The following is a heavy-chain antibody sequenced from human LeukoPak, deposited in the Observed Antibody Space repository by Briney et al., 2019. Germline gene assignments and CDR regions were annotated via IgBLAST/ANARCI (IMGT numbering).Heavy chain of an antibody. J-gene: IGHJ4*02. CDR1: GFTFSSYG. V-gene: IGHV3-23*01. CDR2: ISGSGGST. CDR3: AKDSGRIVGATPFDY. D-gene: IGHD1-26*01. Sequence: GRSLRLSCAASGFTFSSYGMHWVRQAPGKGLEWVSAISGSGGSTYYADSVKGRFTISRDNSKNTLYLQMNSLRAEDTAVYYCAKDSGRIVGATPFDYWGQGTLVTVSS.